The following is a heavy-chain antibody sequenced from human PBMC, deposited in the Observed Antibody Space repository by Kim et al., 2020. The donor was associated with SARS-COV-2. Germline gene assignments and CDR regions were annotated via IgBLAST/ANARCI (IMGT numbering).Heavy chain of an antibody. Sequence: GYSPTFQGQVTFSADKSISTAYLQWNSLKASDTAIYYCARLLGSGSFFYDSWGQGTLVTVSS. D-gene: IGHD3-10*02. J-gene: IGHJ5*01. CDR3: ARLLGSGSFFYDS. V-gene: IGHV5-51*01.